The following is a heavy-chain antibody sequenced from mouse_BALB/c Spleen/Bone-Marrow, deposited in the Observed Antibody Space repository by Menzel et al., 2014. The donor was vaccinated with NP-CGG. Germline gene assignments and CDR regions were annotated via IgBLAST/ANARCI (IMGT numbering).Heavy chain of an antibody. D-gene: IGHD2-4*01. V-gene: IGHV4-1*02. Sequence: EVKLMQSGAGLVQPGGSLKLSCTASGYAFSRFWMSWVRQAPGKGLEWIGEINPDSRTINCAASLKDKFIISRDNAYNTLYLPMSKVGSEVTALHSCNGLDYCWAFAYWGQASLVHVSA. CDR3: NGLDYCWAFAY. CDR2: INPDSRTI. J-gene: IGHJ3*01. CDR1: GYAFSRFW.